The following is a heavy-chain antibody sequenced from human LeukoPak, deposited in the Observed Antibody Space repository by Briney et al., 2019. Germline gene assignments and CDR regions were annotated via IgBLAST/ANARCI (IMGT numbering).Heavy chain of an antibody. V-gene: IGHV3-23*01. CDR3: ASDLVY. CDR2: ISGSGGST. D-gene: IGHD2-8*02. Sequence: GGSLRLSCAASGFTFSSYAMSWVRQAPGKGLEWVSAISGSGGSTYYADSVKGRFTISRGSSRNTVYLQMNGLRAEDTAVYYCASDLVYWGQGTLVTVSS. CDR1: GFTFSSYA. J-gene: IGHJ4*02.